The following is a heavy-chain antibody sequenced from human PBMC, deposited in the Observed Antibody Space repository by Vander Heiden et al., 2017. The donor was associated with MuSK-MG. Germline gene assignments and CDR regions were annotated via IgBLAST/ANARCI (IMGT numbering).Heavy chain of an antibody. CDR1: GFTFSTQS. CDR2: ISSDGRHT. J-gene: IGHJ4*02. Sequence: QVQLVESGGGVVQPGRSLSLRRAASGFTFSTQSMHWVRQAPGKGLEWVAIISSDGRHTFYADSVKGRFTISRDNSKDTLYLQMNSLRPEDTAVFYCARALAGAWEDYWGQGTLVTVSS. D-gene: IGHD6-19*01. CDR3: ARALAGAWEDY. V-gene: IGHV3-30*04.